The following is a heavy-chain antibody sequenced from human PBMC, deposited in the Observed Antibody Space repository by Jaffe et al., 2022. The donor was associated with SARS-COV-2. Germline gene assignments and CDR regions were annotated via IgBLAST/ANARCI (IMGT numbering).Heavy chain of an antibody. CDR2: VTSNSDNT. Sequence: EGQLVESGGGLVQPGGSLRLSCSGSGFTFSTYAMSWVRQAPGKGLEWVSGVTSNSDNTDYADSVKGRFIISRDNSKNTLYLQMNSLRVEDTAIYYCAKNGPGGSSWYVHHYFYYMDVWGRGTTVAVSS. V-gene: IGHV3-23*04. J-gene: IGHJ6*03. CDR3: AKNGPGGSSWYVHHYFYYMDV. CDR1: GFTFSTYA. D-gene: IGHD6-13*01.